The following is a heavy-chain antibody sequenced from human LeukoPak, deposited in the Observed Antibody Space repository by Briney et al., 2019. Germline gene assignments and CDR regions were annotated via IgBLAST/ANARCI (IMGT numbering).Heavy chain of an antibody. Sequence: GGSLRLSCAPSGFTFSSYAMSWVRPAPGKGREWVSAISGSGGRTYYADSVKGRFTISRDNSKNTLYLQMHSLRAEDTAVYYCAKVGLWELAEYFQHWGQSTLVTVSS. CDR1: GFTFSSYA. V-gene: IGHV3-23*01. CDR3: AKVGLWELAEYFQH. CDR2: ISGSGGRT. J-gene: IGHJ1*01. D-gene: IGHD1-26*01.